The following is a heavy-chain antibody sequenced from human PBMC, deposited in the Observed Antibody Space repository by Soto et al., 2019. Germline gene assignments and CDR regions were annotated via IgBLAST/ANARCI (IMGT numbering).Heavy chain of an antibody. V-gene: IGHV1-69*13. CDR3: ARLYYDILTGSHP. D-gene: IGHD3-9*01. CDR1: GCTFSSYA. Sequence: ASVKVSCKASGCTFSSYAISWVRQAPGQGLEWMGGIIPIFGTANYAQKFQGRVTITADESTSTAYMELSSLRSEDTAVYYCARLYYDILTGSHPWGQGTLVTVSS. J-gene: IGHJ5*02. CDR2: IIPIFGTA.